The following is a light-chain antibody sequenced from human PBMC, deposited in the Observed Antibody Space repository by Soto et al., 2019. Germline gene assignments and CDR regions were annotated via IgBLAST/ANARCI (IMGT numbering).Light chain of an antibody. Sequence: EIVMTQSPATLSVSPGERATLSCRASQSMSSNLAWYQQKPGQAPRLLMFRTSSRATGFPARFSGSGSGTEFNLTISSLQSEDFGVYYCQQYKNWPLTFGQGRKV. V-gene: IGKV3-15*01. CDR1: QSMSSN. CDR2: RTS. J-gene: IGKJ1*01. CDR3: QQYKNWPLT.